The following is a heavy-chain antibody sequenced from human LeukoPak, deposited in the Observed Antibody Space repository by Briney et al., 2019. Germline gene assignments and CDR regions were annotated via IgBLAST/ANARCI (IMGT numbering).Heavy chain of an antibody. D-gene: IGHD4/OR15-4a*01. CDR2: IYTSGST. CDR3: ARGLTTPPLYYFDY. CDR1: GGSISSYY. V-gene: IGHV4-4*07. Sequence: SETLSLTCTVSGGSISSYYWSWIRQPAGKGLEWIGRIYTSGSTNYNPSLKSRVTMSVDTSKNQFSLKLSSVTAADTAVYYCARGLTTPPLYYFDYWGQGTLVTVSS. J-gene: IGHJ4*02.